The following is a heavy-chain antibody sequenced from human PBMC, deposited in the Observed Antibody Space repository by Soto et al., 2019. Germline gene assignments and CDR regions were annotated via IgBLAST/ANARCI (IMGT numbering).Heavy chain of an antibody. Sequence: RSLTCAVSGGSISSSNWWSWVRQPPGKGLEWIGEIYHSGSTNYNPSLKSRVTISVDKSKNQFSLKLSSVTAADTAVYYCARGRPSSKRQVRYYFDYWGQGTLVTVSS. V-gene: IGHV4-4*02. CDR2: IYHSGST. CDR1: GGSISSSNW. D-gene: IGHD2-2*01. J-gene: IGHJ4*02. CDR3: ARGRPSSKRQVRYYFDY.